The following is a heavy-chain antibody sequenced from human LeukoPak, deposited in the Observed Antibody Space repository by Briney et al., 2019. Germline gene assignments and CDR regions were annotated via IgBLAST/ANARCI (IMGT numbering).Heavy chain of an antibody. CDR1: GFTFDDYA. CDR3: AKDKTGFFDWLSNFDY. D-gene: IGHD3-9*01. CDR2: ISWNSDTI. Sequence: PGGPLRLSCAASGFTFDDYAMHWVRQAPGKGLEWVSGISWNSDTIGYADSVKGRFTISRDNAKNSLYLQMNSLRAEDTALYYCAKDKTGFFDWLSNFDYWGQGTLVTVSS. J-gene: IGHJ4*02. V-gene: IGHV3-9*01.